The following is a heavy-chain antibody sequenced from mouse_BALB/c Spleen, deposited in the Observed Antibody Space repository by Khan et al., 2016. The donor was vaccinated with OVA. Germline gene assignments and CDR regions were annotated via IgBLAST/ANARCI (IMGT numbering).Heavy chain of an antibody. V-gene: IGHV9-3-1*01. D-gene: IGHD2-14*01. Sequence: QIQLVQSGPELKKPGETVKISCKASGYTFTNYGMNWVKQAPGKGLKWMGWINTYTGEPTYADDFKGRFAFSLETSARPAYLQINNLKNEDTATYCSARVGYNGTMDYWGQGTSVTVSS. CDR3: ARVGYNGTMDY. CDR2: INTYTGEP. J-gene: IGHJ4*01. CDR1: GYTFTNYG.